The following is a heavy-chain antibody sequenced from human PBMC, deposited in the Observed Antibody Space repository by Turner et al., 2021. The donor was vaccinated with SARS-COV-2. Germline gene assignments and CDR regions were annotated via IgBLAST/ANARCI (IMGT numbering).Heavy chain of an antibody. CDR1: GLIVSSNY. D-gene: IGHD3-22*01. J-gene: IGHJ4*02. CDR2: IYSGGST. Sequence: EVQLVESGGGLIQPGGSLRLPCAASGLIVSSNYMSWVRHAPGKGLEWVSVIYSGGSTYYADSVKGRFTISRDNSKNTLYLQMNSLRAEDTAVYYCARDKEYYDSSGYYYSIVLNDWGQGTLVTVSS. V-gene: IGHV3-53*01. CDR3: ARDKEYYDSSGYYYSIVLND.